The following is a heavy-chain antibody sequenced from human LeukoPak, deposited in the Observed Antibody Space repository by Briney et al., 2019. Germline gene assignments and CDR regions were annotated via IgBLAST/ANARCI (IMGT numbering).Heavy chain of an antibody. CDR1: GFTFSSYA. J-gene: IGHJ4*02. CDR2: ISGSGGST. CDR3: AKAPGSYYYFDY. V-gene: IGHV3-23*01. Sequence: PGGSLRLSCAASGFTFSSYAVSWVRQAPGKGLEWVSAISGSGGSTYYADSVKGRFTISRDNSKNTLYLQMNSLRAEDTAVYYCAKAPGSYYYFDYWGQGTLVTVSS. D-gene: IGHD1-26*01.